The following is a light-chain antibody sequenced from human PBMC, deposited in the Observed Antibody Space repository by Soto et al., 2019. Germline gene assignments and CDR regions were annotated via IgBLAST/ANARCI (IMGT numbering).Light chain of an antibody. V-gene: IGKV3-15*01. CDR3: QQHHNWPWT. J-gene: IGKJ1*01. CDR2: GAS. CDR1: QRVTNN. Sequence: ETVLTQSPATLSLSPGETATLSCRASQRVTNNLAWYQWKLGQPPRLLIYGASTRATGIPVRFRGSGSGTEFTLTISSLQSEDSAVYYCQQHHNWPWTFGQGNRVELK.